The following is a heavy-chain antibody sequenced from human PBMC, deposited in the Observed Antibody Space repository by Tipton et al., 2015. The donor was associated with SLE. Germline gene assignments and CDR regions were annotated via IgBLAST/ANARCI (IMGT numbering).Heavy chain of an antibody. D-gene: IGHD1-7*01. CDR2: VSPSGGT. CDR1: GGSLNNHF. CDR3: ARHWELNYYFDS. Sequence: TLSLTCTVSGGSLNNHFCSWIRQSAGKGLEWIGRVSPSGGTNYNPSLKSRVPMSVDTSTNQFSLKLSSVTAADTAVYSCARHWELNYYFDSWGQGALVTVSS. V-gene: IGHV4-4*07. J-gene: IGHJ4*02.